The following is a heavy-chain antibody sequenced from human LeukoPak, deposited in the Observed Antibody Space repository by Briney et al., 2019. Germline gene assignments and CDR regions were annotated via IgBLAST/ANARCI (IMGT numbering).Heavy chain of an antibody. D-gene: IGHD3-9*01. CDR1: GFTFRNAS. Sequence: PGGSLRLSCAVSGFTFRNASMSWVRQAPGKGLEWVGRIKSKTDGGTTDYAAPVKGRFTISRDDSKNTLYLQMNSLKTEDTAVYYCTTVGSRYADAFDIWGQGTMVTVSS. V-gene: IGHV3-15*01. CDR2: IKSKTDGGTT. CDR3: TTVGSRYADAFDI. J-gene: IGHJ3*02.